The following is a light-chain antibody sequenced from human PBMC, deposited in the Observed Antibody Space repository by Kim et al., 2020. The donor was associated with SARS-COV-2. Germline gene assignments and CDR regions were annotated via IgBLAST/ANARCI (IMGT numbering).Light chain of an antibody. CDR3: ETWATNTGV. V-gene: IGLV4-60*03. J-gene: IGLJ3*02. CDR1: IEHSTYI. CDR2: LEGSGTY. Sequence: QLVLTQSSSASAPLGSSVKLTCNLNIEHSTYIVAWHQQQPGKAPRYLMKLEGSGTYSKGSGLPDRFSGSSSGADRYLSISNLQSEDEADYYCETWATNTGVFGGGTQLTVL.